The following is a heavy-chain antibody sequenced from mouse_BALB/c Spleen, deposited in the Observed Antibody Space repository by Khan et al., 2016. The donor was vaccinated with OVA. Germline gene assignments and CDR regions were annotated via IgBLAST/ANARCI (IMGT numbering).Heavy chain of an antibody. CDR3: ARGNEFFHY. CDR2: VNPNNGDT. Sequence: EVQLQESGPDLVKPGASVKISCKASGYSFTVYYMTWVKQSHGKSPEWIGRVNPNNGDTNYNQNSKGKAILTVDKSSNTAYMELRSLASEDSAVFYCARGNEFFHYWGQGTLVTVSA. V-gene: IGHV1-26*01. CDR1: GYSFTVYY. J-gene: IGHJ3*01.